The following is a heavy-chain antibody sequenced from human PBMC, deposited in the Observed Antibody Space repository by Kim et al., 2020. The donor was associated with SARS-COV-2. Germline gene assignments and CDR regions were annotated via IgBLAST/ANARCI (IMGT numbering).Heavy chain of an antibody. Sequence: SETLSLTCTVSGGSISSGGYYWSWIRQHPGKGLEWIGYIYYSGSTYYNPSLKSRVTISVDTSKNQFSLKLSSVTAADTAVYYCARGELYRGWFDPWGQGTLVTVSS. J-gene: IGHJ5*02. CDR2: IYYSGST. D-gene: IGHD3-10*01. CDR1: GGSISSGGYY. CDR3: ARGELYRGWFDP. V-gene: IGHV4-31*03.